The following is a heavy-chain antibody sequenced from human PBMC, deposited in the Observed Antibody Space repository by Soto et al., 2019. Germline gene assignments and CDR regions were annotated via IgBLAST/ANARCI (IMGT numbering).Heavy chain of an antibody. CDR2: MSYDGSNK. Sequence: PGGSLRLSCAASGFTFSNYGMHWVRQAPGKGLEWVAVMSYDGSNKYYADSVKGRFTISRDNSKNTLYLQMNSLRAEDTAVYYCAKEVWGYCSGGTCYSFDYWGQGTLVTVSS. J-gene: IGHJ4*02. CDR3: AKEVWGYCSGGTCYSFDY. CDR1: GFTFSNYG. D-gene: IGHD2-15*01. V-gene: IGHV3-30*18.